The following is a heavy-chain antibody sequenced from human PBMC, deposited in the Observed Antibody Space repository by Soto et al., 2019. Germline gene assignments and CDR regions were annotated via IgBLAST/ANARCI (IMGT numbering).Heavy chain of an antibody. CDR3: ARGRTGIKSYFDY. J-gene: IGHJ4*02. Sequence: ASVKVSCKASGYTFTGYYLHWVRQAPGQGLEWMGWINPNSGGTNYAQKFQGRVTMTRETSISTAYMELSRLRSDDTAVYYCARGRTGIKSYFDYWGQGNLVTVSS. D-gene: IGHD1-1*01. V-gene: IGHV1-2*02. CDR1: GYTFTGYY. CDR2: INPNSGGT.